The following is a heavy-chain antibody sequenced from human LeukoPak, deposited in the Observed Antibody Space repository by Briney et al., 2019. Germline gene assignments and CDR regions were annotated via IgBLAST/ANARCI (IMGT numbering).Heavy chain of an antibody. D-gene: IGHD1-1*01. V-gene: IGHV3-49*04. J-gene: IGHJ6*03. CDR2: IRSKAYGGTT. CDR3: TRGAGTTSYYYYMDV. CDR1: GFTFGDYA. Sequence: GGSLRLSCTASGFTFGDYAMSWVRQAPGKGLEWVGFIRSKAYGGTTEYAASVKGRFTISRDDSKSIAYLQMNSLKTEDTAVYYCTRGAGTTSYYYYMDVWGKGTTVTISS.